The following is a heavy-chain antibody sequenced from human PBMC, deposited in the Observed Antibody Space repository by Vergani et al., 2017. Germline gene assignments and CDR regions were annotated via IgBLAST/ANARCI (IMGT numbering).Heavy chain of an antibody. CDR2: IKSKTDGGTT. V-gene: IGHV3-15*01. Sequence: EVQLVESGGGFVKPGGSLRLSCAASGFTFSNAWMRWVRQAPGKGLEWVGRIKSKTDGGTTDYAAPVKGRYTISRDDSKNTLYLQMNSLKTEDTAVYYCTTDAVWADPITMVRGVYFDYWGQGTLVTVSS. D-gene: IGHD3-10*01. J-gene: IGHJ4*02. CDR1: GFTFSNAW. CDR3: TTDAVWADPITMVRGVYFDY.